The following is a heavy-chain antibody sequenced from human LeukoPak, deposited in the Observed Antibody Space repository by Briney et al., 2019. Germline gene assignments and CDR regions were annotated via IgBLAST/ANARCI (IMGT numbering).Heavy chain of an antibody. CDR2: IIPIFGTA. CDR3: ARAGIPGYCTNVTCSNWLDP. J-gene: IGHJ5*02. Sequence: ASVKVSCKVSGYTLTELSMHWVRQAPGQGLEWMGGIIPIFGTANYAQKFQGRVTITADKSTSTAYMELSSLRSEDTAVYYCARAGIPGYCTNVTCSNWLDPWGQGTLVTVSS. V-gene: IGHV1-69*06. CDR1: GYTLTELS. D-gene: IGHD2-8*01.